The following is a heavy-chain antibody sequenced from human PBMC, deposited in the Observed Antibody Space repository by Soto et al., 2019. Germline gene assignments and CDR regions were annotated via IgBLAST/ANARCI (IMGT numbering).Heavy chain of an antibody. CDR1: GFTVSSNY. CDR2: IYSGGST. Sequence: PGGSLRLSCAASGFTVSSNYMSWVRQAPGKGLEWVSVIYSGGSTYYADSVKGRFTISRDNSKNTLYLQMNSLRAEDTAVYYCAKPPLMIRGVAATYFDYWGQGTLVTVSS. CDR3: AKPPLMIRGVAATYFDY. V-gene: IGHV3-53*01. D-gene: IGHD3-10*01. J-gene: IGHJ4*02.